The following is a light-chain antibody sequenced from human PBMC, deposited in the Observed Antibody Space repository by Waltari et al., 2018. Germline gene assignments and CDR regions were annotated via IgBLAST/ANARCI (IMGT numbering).Light chain of an antibody. V-gene: IGKV3-20*01. CDR1: RGVSSSY. J-gene: IGKJ4*01. CDR2: GAS. Sequence: RASRGVSSSYLAWYQQKPGQPPRLLIDGASSRATGIPDRFSGSGSGTDFTLTISRLEPEDFAVYYCQQSGTSPLTFGGGTKVAIK. CDR3: QQSGTSPLT.